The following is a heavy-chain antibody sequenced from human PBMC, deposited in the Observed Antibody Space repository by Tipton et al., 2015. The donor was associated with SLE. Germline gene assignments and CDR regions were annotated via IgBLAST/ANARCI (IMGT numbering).Heavy chain of an antibody. V-gene: IGHV3-30*04. CDR3: ARAGMTTPNSPVDS. D-gene: IGHD4-17*01. CDR1: GFAFRSYA. Sequence: SLRLSCVASGFAFRSYAMHWVRQAPGKGLEWVAVIWYDGSNKYYADSVKGRFTISRDNSKNTLYLQMNSLRNEDTALYYCARAGMTTPNSPVDSWGQGTLVTVSS. CDR2: IWYDGSNK. J-gene: IGHJ4*02.